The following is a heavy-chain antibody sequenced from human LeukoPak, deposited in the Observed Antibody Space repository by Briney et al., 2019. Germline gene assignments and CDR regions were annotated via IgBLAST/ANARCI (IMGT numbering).Heavy chain of an antibody. CDR3: ARDQGGYSGYDSYYFDY. CDR2: IYYSGST. Sequence: PSETLSLTCTVSGGSISSYYWSWIRQPPGKGLEWIGYIYYSGSTNYNPSLKSRVTISVDTSKNQFSLKLSSVTAADTAVYYCARDQGGYSGYDSYYFDYWGQGTLVTVSS. D-gene: IGHD5-12*01. J-gene: IGHJ4*02. CDR1: GGSISSYY. V-gene: IGHV4-59*01.